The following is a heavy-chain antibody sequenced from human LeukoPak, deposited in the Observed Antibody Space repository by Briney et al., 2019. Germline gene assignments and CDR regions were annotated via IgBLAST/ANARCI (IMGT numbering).Heavy chain of an antibody. V-gene: IGHV3-11*01. J-gene: IGHJ3*02. Sequence: GGSLRLSCAASGFTFSDYYMSWIRQAPGKGLEWVSYISSSGSTIYYADSVKGRFTISRDNAKNSLYLQMNSLRAEDTAVYYCASRIVVVLFSQDAFDIWGQGTMVTVSS. D-gene: IGHD2-2*01. CDR2: ISSSGSTI. CDR3: ASRIVVVLFSQDAFDI. CDR1: GFTFSDYY.